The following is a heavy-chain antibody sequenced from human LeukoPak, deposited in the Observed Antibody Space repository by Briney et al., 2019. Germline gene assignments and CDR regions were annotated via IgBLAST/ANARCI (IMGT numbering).Heavy chain of an antibody. Sequence: RGSLRLSCAASGFTFSNYWMSWVRQAPGKGLEWVANIKQDGSEKYYVDSVKGRFTISRDNAKNSLYLQMNSLRAEDTAVYYCAREDSSGYYTSDAFDIWGQGTMVTVSS. CDR3: AREDSSGYYTSDAFDI. V-gene: IGHV3-7*01. CDR1: GFTFSNYW. D-gene: IGHD3-22*01. CDR2: IKQDGSEK. J-gene: IGHJ3*02.